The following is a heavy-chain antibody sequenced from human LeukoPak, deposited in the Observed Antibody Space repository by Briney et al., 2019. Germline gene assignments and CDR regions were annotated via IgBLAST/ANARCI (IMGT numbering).Heavy chain of an antibody. V-gene: IGHV3-74*03. CDR1: GFTFSTYW. CDR3: ANQGYDSSGYLGYFDY. J-gene: IGHJ4*02. Sequence: GGSLRLSCAASGFTFSTYWMHWVRQAPGRGLVWVSRIKSDGSSIMYADSVRGRFTISRDNSKNTLYLQMNSLRAEDTAVYYCANQGYDSSGYLGYFDYWGQGTLVTVSS. CDR2: IKSDGSSI. D-gene: IGHD3-22*01.